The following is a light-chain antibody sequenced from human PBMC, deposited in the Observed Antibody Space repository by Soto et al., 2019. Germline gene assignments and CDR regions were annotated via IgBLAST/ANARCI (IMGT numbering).Light chain of an antibody. CDR1: TTDVDGYDY. J-gene: IGLJ1*01. CDR3: TSYPTSPPFSA. CDR2: DVN. V-gene: IGLV2-14*03. Sequence: QSAVTQPGSVSGSRGQSITISCTGATTDVDGYDYVSWYQQHPGQVPKLLIYDVNSRPSGISYRFSCSKSGDRASLTISGLQAEDAPNYPCTSYPTSPPFSAFGPGPKVP.